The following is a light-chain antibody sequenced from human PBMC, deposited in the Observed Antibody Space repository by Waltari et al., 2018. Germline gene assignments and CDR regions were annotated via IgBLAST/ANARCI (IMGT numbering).Light chain of an antibody. J-gene: IGLJ2*01. V-gene: IGLV1-47*01. Sequence: QSVVTQPPSASGPPGQRVTISCYGSNSNIGSNYVYWYQQLPGKAPKLLIYRDNQRPSGVPDRFSASKSGTTASLAISGLRSEDEAGYYCAAWDDRLSGQLFGGGTNLAVL. CDR1: NSNIGSNY. CDR2: RDN. CDR3: AAWDDRLSGQL.